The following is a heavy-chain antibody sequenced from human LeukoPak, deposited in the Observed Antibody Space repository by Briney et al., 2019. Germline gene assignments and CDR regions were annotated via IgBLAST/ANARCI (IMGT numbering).Heavy chain of an antibody. CDR1: GGSISSYY. Sequence: SETLSLTCTVSGGSISSYYWSWIRQPPGKGLEWIGNIYYSGSTNYNPSLESRVTISVDTSKNQFSLKLSSVAAADTAVYYCARVSRLGYYFDYWGQGTLVTVSS. D-gene: IGHD3-10*01. J-gene: IGHJ4*02. CDR3: ARVSRLGYYFDY. V-gene: IGHV4-59*01. CDR2: IYYSGST.